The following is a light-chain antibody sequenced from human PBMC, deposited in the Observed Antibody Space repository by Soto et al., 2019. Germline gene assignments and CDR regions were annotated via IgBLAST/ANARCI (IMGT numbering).Light chain of an antibody. CDR3: QHYNYWPYT. V-gene: IGKV3-15*01. Sequence: EIVMTQSPSTLSLSPWERAALSFMASQGINNTLAWYQRKPGQAPRLLIYDASTRATGVPARFSGSGSGTDFTLTISSLQSEDFAVYYCQHYNYWPYTFGQGTKVDIK. CDR2: DAS. J-gene: IGKJ2*01. CDR1: QGINNT.